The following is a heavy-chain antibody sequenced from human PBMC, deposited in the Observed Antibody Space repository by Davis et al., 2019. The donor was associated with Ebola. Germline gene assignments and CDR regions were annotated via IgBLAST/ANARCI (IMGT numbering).Heavy chain of an antibody. J-gene: IGHJ5*02. D-gene: IGHD6-13*01. V-gene: IGHV4-59*12. CDR2: IHDSGST. CDR1: GGSISGDY. Sequence: SETLSLTCTVSGGSISGDYWSWIRQPPGKGLEWIGYIHDSGSTNYNPSLKSRVTISVDTSKNQFSLKLSSVTAADTAVYYCARYRPSFSSSWPNNWFDPWGQGTLVTVSS. CDR3: ARYRPSFSSSWPNNWFDP.